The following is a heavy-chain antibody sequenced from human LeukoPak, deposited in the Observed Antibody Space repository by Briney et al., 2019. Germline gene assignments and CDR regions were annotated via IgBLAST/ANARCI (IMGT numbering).Heavy chain of an antibody. CDR3: ARDQVLDWYFDL. CDR2: IYHSGST. V-gene: IGHV4-30-2*01. CDR1: GGSISSGGYY. Sequence: PSETLSLTCTVSGGSISSGGYYWSWIRQPPGKGLEWIGYIYHSGSTYYNPSLKSRVTISVDRSKNQFSLKLSSVTAADTAVYYCARDQVLDWYFDLWGRGTLVTVSS. J-gene: IGHJ2*01.